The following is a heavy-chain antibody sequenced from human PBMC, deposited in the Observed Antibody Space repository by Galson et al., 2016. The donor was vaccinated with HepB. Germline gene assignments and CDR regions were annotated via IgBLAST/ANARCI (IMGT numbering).Heavy chain of an antibody. Sequence: SLRLSCAASGFTFSSYAMSRVRQAPGKGLEWVSTVSGSGVSTYYAGSVKGRFTISRDNSKKTMDLQMSSLRAEDTAVYYCARATMTKDLDYWGQGTLVSVSS. CDR2: VSGSGVST. D-gene: IGHD1-1*01. CDR3: ARATMTKDLDY. CDR1: GFTFSSYA. J-gene: IGHJ4*02. V-gene: IGHV3-23*01.